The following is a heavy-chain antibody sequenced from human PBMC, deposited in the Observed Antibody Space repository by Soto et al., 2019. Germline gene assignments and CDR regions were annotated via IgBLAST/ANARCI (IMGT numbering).Heavy chain of an antibody. D-gene: IGHD6-6*01. V-gene: IGHV1-24*01. J-gene: IGHJ4*02. CDR1: GYTLTELS. CDR3: ATTLGSSPAYDY. CDR2: FDPEDGET. Sequence: ASVKVSCKVSGYTLTELSMHWVRQAPGKGLEWMGGFDPEDGETIYAQKFQGRVTMTEDPPTAKAYIELSSLRSEDTAVYYCATTLGSSPAYDYWSQGTLVTVSS.